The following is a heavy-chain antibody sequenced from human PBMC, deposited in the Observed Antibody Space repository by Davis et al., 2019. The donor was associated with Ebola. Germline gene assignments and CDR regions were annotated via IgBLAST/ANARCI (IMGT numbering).Heavy chain of an antibody. CDR1: GYTFTNYY. CDR3: TTPGGQDSGYDVFDI. J-gene: IGHJ3*02. Sequence: ASVKVSCKASGYTFTNYYMHWVRQAPGQGLEWMGMINPNDGRTIYAQKFQGRVTVTRDTSTTTVYMDLSSLRSEDTALYYCTTPGGQDSGYDVFDIWGQRTIVTGSS. V-gene: IGHV1-46*03. D-gene: IGHD5-12*01. CDR2: INPNDGRT.